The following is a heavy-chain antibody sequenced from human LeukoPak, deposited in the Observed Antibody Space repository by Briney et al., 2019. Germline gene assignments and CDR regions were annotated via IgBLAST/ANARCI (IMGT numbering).Heavy chain of an antibody. Sequence: GGSLRLSCAASGFTFSDYYMSWIRQAPGKGLEWISYISSSGSTKYYADSVKGRFTISRDNAKKSLYLQMNSLGAEDTAVYYCAKDRHKTTVTEPHFDYWGQGTLVTVSS. CDR1: GFTFSDYY. CDR3: AKDRHKTTVTEPHFDY. V-gene: IGHV3-11*01. J-gene: IGHJ4*02. CDR2: ISSSGSTK. D-gene: IGHD4-17*01.